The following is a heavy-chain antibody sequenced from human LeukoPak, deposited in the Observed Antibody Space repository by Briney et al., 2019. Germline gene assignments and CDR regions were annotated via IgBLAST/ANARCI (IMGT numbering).Heavy chain of an antibody. CDR3: ARDDPLVPAEHLYYYYYYMDV. Sequence: GASVKVSCKASGGTFSSYAISWVRQAPGQGLEWMGGIIPIFGTANYAQKFQGRVTITADESTSTAYMELSSLRSEDTAVYYCARDDPLVPAEHLYYYYYYMDVWGKGTTVTVSS. CDR1: GGTFSSYA. V-gene: IGHV1-69*13. D-gene: IGHD2-2*01. CDR2: IIPIFGTA. J-gene: IGHJ6*03.